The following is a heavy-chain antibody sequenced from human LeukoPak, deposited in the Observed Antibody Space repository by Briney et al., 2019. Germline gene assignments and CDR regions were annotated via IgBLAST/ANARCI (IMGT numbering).Heavy chain of an antibody. CDR1: GFAFSSYW. CDR2: IKQDGSEK. Sequence: GGSLRLSCAASGFAFSSYWMSWVRQAPGKGLEWVANIKQDGSEKYYVDSVKGRFTISRDNAKNSLYLQMNSLRAEDTAVYYCAKAGAPYYGSKMDVWGQGTTVTVSS. CDR3: AKAGAPYYGSKMDV. J-gene: IGHJ6*02. V-gene: IGHV3-7*01. D-gene: IGHD3-10*01.